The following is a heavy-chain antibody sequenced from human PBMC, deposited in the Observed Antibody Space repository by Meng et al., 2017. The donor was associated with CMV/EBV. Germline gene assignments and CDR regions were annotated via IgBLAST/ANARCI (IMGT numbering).Heavy chain of an antibody. J-gene: IGHJ6*02. CDR3: ARFGGPRKNGDEPYYYYGMDV. D-gene: IGHD3-10*01. CDR1: GFSLSTSGMC. CDR2: IVWDDDK. V-gene: IGHV2-70*20. Sequence: SGPTLVKPTQTLTLTCTFSGFSLSTSGMCVSWVRQPPGKALEWLALIVWDDDKYYSTSLKTRLTISKDTSKNQVGRKMTNMEPVDTATYYCARFGGPRKNGDEPYYYYGMDVWGQGTTVTVSS.